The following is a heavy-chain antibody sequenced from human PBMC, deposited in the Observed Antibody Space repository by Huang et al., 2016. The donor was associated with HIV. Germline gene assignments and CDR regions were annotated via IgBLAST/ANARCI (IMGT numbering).Heavy chain of an antibody. D-gene: IGHD6-6*01. V-gene: IGHV5-51*01. CDR3: ARRFSSSSGYFDY. CDR1: GYSFSSYW. Sequence: VQLVQSGAEVKKPGESLKISCKGSGYSFSSYWIAWVGQMPGKGLEWMGIIFPDDSDTKYSPSFEGQVTISADKSIGTAYLQWSSLKASDTAMYYCARRFSSSSGYFDYWGQGSLVTVSS. CDR2: IFPDDSDT. J-gene: IGHJ4*02.